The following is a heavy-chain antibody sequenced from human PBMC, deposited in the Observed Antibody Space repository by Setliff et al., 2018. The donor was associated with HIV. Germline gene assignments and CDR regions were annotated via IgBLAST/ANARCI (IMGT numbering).Heavy chain of an antibody. J-gene: IGHJ6*03. V-gene: IGHV1-69*13. Sequence: GASVKVSCKASGGTFSSYGITWVRQAPGQGLEWVGGIMPIFGTANHAQKFQGRVTITADASTSTAYMELSSLRSDDTAVYYCARGADGDYHYYMDVWGQGTTVTVSS. D-gene: IGHD4-17*01. CDR2: IMPIFGTA. CDR3: ARGADGDYHYYMDV. CDR1: GGTFSSYG.